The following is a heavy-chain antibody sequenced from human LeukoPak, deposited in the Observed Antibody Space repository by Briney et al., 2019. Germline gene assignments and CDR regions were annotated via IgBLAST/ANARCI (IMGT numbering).Heavy chain of an antibody. CDR3: ARDLVVVAATDPLYYFDF. CDR2: INPNTGDP. D-gene: IGHD2-15*01. CDR1: GYTFTYYA. Sequence: ASVKVSCKASGYTFTYYALNWVGQAPGQGLEWMGWINPNTGDPTYAQGFTGRFVFSLDTSARTAYLQISSLKADDTAVYFCARDLVVVAATDPLYYFDFWGQGTLVTVSS. V-gene: IGHV7-4-1*02. J-gene: IGHJ4*02.